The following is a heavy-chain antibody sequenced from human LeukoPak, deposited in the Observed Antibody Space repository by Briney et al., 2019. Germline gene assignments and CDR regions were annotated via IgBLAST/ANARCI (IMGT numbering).Heavy chain of an antibody. CDR1: GFTFSPYG. D-gene: IGHD1-26*01. V-gene: IGHV3-74*03. CDR2: IGSDGGST. CDR3: ARGGSGNFYY. J-gene: IGHJ4*02. Sequence: GGSLRLSCAASGFTFSPYGMNWVRQAPGKGLVWVSRIGSDGGSTTYADSVKGRFTISRDNAKNTLYLQMTSLRAEDTAVYYCARGGSGNFYYWGQGTLVTVSS.